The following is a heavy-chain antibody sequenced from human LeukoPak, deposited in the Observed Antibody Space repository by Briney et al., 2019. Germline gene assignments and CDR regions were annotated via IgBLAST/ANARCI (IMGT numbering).Heavy chain of an antibody. D-gene: IGHD2-2*01. J-gene: IGHJ6*02. Sequence: GGSLRLSCAASGFTVSSNYMSWVRQAPGKGLEWVSVIYSGGSTYYADSVKGRFTISRDNSKNTLYLQMNSLRAEDTAVYYCANLGRRATTSAPDVRGQGTTVTVSS. V-gene: IGHV3-53*01. CDR1: GFTVSSNY. CDR2: IYSGGST. CDR3: ANLGRRATTSAPDV.